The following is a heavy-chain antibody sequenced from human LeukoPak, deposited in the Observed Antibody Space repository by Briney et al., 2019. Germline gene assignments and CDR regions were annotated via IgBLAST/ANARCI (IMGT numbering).Heavy chain of an antibody. Sequence: PGGSLRLSCAASGFTFSSYSMNWVRQAPGKGLEWVSSISSSSSYIYYADSVKGRFTISRDNAKNSLYLQMNSLGAEDTAVYYCARALRPNYGMDVWGQGTTVTVSS. CDR3: ARALRPNYGMDV. J-gene: IGHJ6*02. V-gene: IGHV3-21*01. CDR2: ISSSSSYI. D-gene: IGHD5-12*01. CDR1: GFTFSSYS.